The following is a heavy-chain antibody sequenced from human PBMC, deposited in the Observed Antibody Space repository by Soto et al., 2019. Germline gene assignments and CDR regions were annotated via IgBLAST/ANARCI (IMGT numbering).Heavy chain of an antibody. V-gene: IGHV4-59*08. J-gene: IGHJ4*02. Sequence: SEPLSLTRSVSDGYSSYYYWTCISQTPGKGLEWIGYIYYSGNTNYNPSLKSRVSTSVDTSKNQFSLNLSSVTAADTAVYYCARLIAARPYYFDYWGQGILVTVSS. D-gene: IGHD6-6*01. CDR1: DGYSSYYY. CDR2: IYYSGNT. CDR3: ARLIAARPYYFDY.